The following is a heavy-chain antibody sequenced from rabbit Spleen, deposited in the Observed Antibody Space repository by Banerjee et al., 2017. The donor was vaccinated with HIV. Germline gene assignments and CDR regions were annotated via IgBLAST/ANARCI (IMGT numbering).Heavy chain of an antibody. CDR2: IYPGSSGTT. D-gene: IGHD2-1*01. V-gene: IGHV1S40*01. Sequence: QSLEESGGDLVKPGASLTLTCTASGFSFSSTYYMCWVRQPPGKGLEWIGCIYPGSSGTTYYASWAKGRFTISKTSSTTVTLQMTSLTAADTATYFCARGSAAMTMVITGFYFNLWGPGTLVTVS. J-gene: IGHJ4*01. CDR3: ARGSAAMTMVITGFYFNL. CDR1: GFSFSSTYY.